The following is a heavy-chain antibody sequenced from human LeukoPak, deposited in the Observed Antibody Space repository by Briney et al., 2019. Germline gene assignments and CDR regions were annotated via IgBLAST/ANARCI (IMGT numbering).Heavy chain of an antibody. CDR3: ARRPAFGLRSEGFNY. J-gene: IGHJ4*02. D-gene: IGHD5-12*01. Sequence: SETLSPTCTVSGGSISSSSYYWGWIRQPPGKGLEWIGSIYYSGSTYYNPSLKSRVTISVDTSKNQFSLKLSSVTAADTAVYYCARRPAFGLRSEGFNYWGQGTLVTVSS. CDR1: GGSISSSSYY. CDR2: IYYSGST. V-gene: IGHV4-39*01.